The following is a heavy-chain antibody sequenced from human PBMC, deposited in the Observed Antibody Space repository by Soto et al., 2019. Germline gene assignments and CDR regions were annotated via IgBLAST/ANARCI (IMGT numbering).Heavy chain of an antibody. D-gene: IGHD5-12*01. V-gene: IGHV3-33*01. CDR3: ARDRGERWLQLLSSV. Sequence: QVQLVESGGGVVQPGRSLRLSCAASGFTFSSYGMHWVRQAPGKGLEWVAVIWYDGSNKYYADSVKGRFTISRDNSKNTLYLQMNSLRAEDTAVYYCARDRGERWLQLLSSVWGQGTLVTVSS. CDR1: GFTFSSYG. CDR2: IWYDGSNK. J-gene: IGHJ4*02.